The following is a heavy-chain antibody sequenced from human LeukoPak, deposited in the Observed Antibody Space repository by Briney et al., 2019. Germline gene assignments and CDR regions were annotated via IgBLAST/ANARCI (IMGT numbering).Heavy chain of an antibody. Sequence: GGSLRLSCVASGFTFSSYAMSWVRQAPGKGLEWVSAISGSGGSTYYADSVKGRFTISRDNSKNTLYLQMNSLRAEDTAVYYCAKGYSSGWSQNWFDPWGQGTLVTVSS. J-gene: IGHJ5*02. CDR1: GFTFSSYA. CDR2: ISGSGGST. CDR3: AKGYSSGWSQNWFDP. V-gene: IGHV3-23*01. D-gene: IGHD6-19*01.